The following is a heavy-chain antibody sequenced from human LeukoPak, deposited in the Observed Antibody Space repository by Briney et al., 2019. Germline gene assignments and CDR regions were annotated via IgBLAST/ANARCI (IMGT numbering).Heavy chain of an antibody. CDR1: GFTFSSYS. Sequence: GGSLRLSCAASGFTFSSYSMNWVRQAPGKGLEWVSSISSSSSYIYYADSVKGRFTISRDNAKNSLYLQMNSLRAEDTAVYYCARDLNWGKAARPSYFDYWGQGTLVTVSS. J-gene: IGHJ4*02. CDR3: ARDLNWGKAARPSYFDY. V-gene: IGHV3-21*01. D-gene: IGHD6-6*01. CDR2: ISSSSSYI.